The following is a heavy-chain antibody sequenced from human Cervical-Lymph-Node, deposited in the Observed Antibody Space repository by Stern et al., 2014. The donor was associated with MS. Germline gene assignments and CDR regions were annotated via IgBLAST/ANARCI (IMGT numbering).Heavy chain of an antibody. J-gene: IGHJ4*02. CDR3: ARGRELLSLDY. Sequence: VQLLESGAEVKKPGASVKVSCKASGYTFTSYDINWVRQGTGQGLEWMGWMNPYSGNAVYAQKVQGRVTMTRDTSTSTAYLELTSLRSEDTAVFYCARGRELLSLDYWGQGTLVTVSS. CDR1: GYTFTSYD. D-gene: IGHD1-26*01. V-gene: IGHV1-8*01. CDR2: MNPYSGNA.